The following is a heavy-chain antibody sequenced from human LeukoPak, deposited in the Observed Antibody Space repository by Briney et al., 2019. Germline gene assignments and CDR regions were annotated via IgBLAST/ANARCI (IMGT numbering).Heavy chain of an antibody. CDR1: GFTFSSYW. J-gene: IGHJ2*01. Sequence: GGSLRLSCAASGFTFSSYWMHWVRQAPGKGLVWVSRINSDGSSTSYADSVKGRFTISRDNAKNTLYLQMNSLRAEDTAVYYCARARHYYDSSGYRNYWYFDLWGRGTLVTVSS. CDR2: INSDGSST. V-gene: IGHV3-74*01. CDR3: ARARHYYDSSGYRNYWYFDL. D-gene: IGHD3-22*01.